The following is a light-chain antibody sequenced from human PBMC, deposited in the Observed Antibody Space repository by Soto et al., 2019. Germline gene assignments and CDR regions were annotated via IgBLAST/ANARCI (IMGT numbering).Light chain of an antibody. CDR2: SND. CDR3: AAWDDSLSGGV. V-gene: IGLV1-47*02. J-gene: IGLJ1*01. CDR1: SFNIGFNY. Sequence: QPVLTQSPSASGTPGQTVTISCSGSSFNIGFNYVYWYQQLPGMAPKLLIHSNDERPSGVPDRFSGSKSGTSASLAISGLRSEDEAEYYCAAWDDSLSGGVFGTGTKLTVL.